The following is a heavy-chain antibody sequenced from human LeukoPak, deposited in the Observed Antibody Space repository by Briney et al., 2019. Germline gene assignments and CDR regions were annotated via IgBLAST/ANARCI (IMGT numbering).Heavy chain of an antibody. V-gene: IGHV1-46*04. CDR2: ISPSGDYT. CDR3: ARDNSGWSVDY. CDR1: GYTFSSYY. J-gene: IGHJ4*02. D-gene: IGHD6-19*01. Sequence: RVASVKVSCKASGYTFSSYYMHWVRQAPGQGLEWMGIISPSGDYTRYAQKVQGRVSMTLDTSTSTVYMELTSLESEDTAMYYCARDNSGWSVDYWGQGTLVTVTS.